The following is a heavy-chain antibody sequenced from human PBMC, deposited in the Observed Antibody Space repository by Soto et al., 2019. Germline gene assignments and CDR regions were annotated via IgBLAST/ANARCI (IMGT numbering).Heavy chain of an antibody. V-gene: IGHV1-69*06. D-gene: IGHD6-6*01. Sequence: SVKVSCKASGGTFSSYAISWVRQAPGQGLEWMGGIIPIFGTANYAQKFQGRVTITADKSTSTAYMELSSLRSEDTAVYYCARRGSSSSLYYYGMDVWGQGTTVTVSS. CDR1: GGTFSSYA. J-gene: IGHJ6*02. CDR2: IIPIFGTA. CDR3: ARRGSSSSLYYYGMDV.